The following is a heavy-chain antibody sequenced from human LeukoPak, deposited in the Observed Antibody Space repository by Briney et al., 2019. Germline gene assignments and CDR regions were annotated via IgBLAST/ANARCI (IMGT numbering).Heavy chain of an antibody. CDR3: ARKPWGIGSGGHFDY. CDR2: IYHSGST. Sequence: PSGTLSLTCAVSGGSISSSNWWSWARQPPGKGLEWIGEIYHSGSTNYNPSLKSRVTISVDKSKNQFSLKLSSVTAADTAVYYCARKPWGIGSGGHFDYWGQGTLVTVSS. CDR1: GGSISSSNW. V-gene: IGHV4-4*02. J-gene: IGHJ4*02. D-gene: IGHD2-15*01.